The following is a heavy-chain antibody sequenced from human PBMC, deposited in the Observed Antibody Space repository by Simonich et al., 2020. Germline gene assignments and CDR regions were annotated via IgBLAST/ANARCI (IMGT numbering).Heavy chain of an antibody. Sequence: EVQLVESGGGLVQPGGSLRLSCAASGFTFSSYWMNWVRQAPGKGRVWGSRINSDGSRKSYADSVKGRFTISRDNAKNTLYLQMNSLRAEDTAVYYCARNRLDYWGQGTLVTVSS. CDR3: ARNRLDY. V-gene: IGHV3-74*01. J-gene: IGHJ4*02. CDR1: GFTFSSYW. CDR2: INSDGSRK.